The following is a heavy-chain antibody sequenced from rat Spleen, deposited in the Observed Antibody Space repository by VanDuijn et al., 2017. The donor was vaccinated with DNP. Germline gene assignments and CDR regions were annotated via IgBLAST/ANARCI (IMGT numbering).Heavy chain of an antibody. CDR2: IKPDGGST. CDR1: GFTFNNYW. CDR3: AKDRLGGYAMDA. D-gene: IGHD5-1*01. V-gene: IGHV5-58*01. J-gene: IGHJ4*01. Sequence: EVQLVESGGGLVQPGRSLKLSCVASGFTFNNYWMTWIRQVPGKGLEWVASIKPDGGSTYYSDSVKGRFTISRDNAENTVYLQMNSLRSEDTATYYCAKDRLGGYAMDAWGQGTSVTVSS.